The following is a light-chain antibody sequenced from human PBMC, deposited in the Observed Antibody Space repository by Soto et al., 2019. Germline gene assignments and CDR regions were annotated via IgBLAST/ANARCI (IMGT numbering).Light chain of an antibody. V-gene: IGKV3-20*01. CDR1: QSVSSNF. J-gene: IGKJ3*01. CDR2: GAS. Sequence: EIVLTQSPGTLSLSPGERATLSCRASQSVSSNFLAWYQHKPGQAPRLLIYGASSRATGIPDRFSGSGSGTDFTLTISRLEPEDFAVFYCQPYGYYLFTFGPKTKVDIK. CDR3: QPYGYYLFT.